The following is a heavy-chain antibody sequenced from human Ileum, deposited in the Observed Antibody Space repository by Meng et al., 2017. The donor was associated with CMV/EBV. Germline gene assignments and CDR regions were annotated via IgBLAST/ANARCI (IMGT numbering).Heavy chain of an antibody. Sequence: ACGFTFSSFGVHWIRQAQGNGLEWVAGMSSDGSYIRYADYVRGRFTISRDNSKSTLFLQMNSLRTEDTAVYYSTKYCGGDCYRGNYWGQGTLVTVSS. CDR1: GFTFSSFG. V-gene: IGHV3-30*18. CDR2: MSSDGSYI. D-gene: IGHD2-21*02. J-gene: IGHJ4*02. CDR3: TKYCGGDCYRGNY.